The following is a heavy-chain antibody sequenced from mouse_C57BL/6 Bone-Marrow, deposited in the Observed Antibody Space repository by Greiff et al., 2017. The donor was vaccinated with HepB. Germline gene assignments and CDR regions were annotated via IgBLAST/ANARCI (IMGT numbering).Heavy chain of an antibody. J-gene: IGHJ2*01. CDR2: IYPRSGNT. V-gene: IGHV1-81*01. D-gene: IGHD1-1*01. Sequence: QVQLKQSGAELARPGASVKLSCKASGYTFTSYGISWVKQRTGQGLEWIGEIYPRSGNTYYNEKFKGKATLTADKSSSTAYMELRSLTSEDSAVYFCARGPLTTVVANRYYFDYWGQGTTLTVSS. CDR1: GYTFTSYG. CDR3: ARGPLTTVVANRYYFDY.